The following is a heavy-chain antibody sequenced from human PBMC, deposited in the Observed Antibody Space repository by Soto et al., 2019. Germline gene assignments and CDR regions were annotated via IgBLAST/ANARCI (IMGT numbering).Heavy chain of an antibody. D-gene: IGHD3-22*01. CDR2: ISAYNGNT. V-gene: IGHV1-18*01. CDR1: GYTFTSYG. CDR3: ARGDGRIYYDSSGYYLPSLDAFDI. Sequence: ASVKVSCKASGYTFTSYGISWVRQAPGQGLEWMGWISAYNGNTNYAQKLQGRVTMTTDASTSTAYMELSSLRSEDTAVYYCARGDGRIYYDSSGYYLPSLDAFDIWGQGTMVTVSS. J-gene: IGHJ3*02.